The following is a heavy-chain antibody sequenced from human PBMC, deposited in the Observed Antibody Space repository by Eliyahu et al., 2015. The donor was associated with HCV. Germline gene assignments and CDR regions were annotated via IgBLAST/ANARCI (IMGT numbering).Heavy chain of an antibody. CDR1: GFTFXSYX. D-gene: IGHD6-19*01. CDR3: AKDPIAVASYDAFDI. V-gene: IGHV3-23*01. J-gene: IGHJ3*02. Sequence: EVQLLESGGGLVQPGGSLXLSCAAXGFTFXSYXMSWVRQAPGKGLEWVSAISGSGGXTYYAXSVKGRFTISRDNSKNTLYLQMNSLRAEDTAVYYCAKDPIAVASYDAFDIWGQGTMVTVSS. CDR2: ISGSGGXT.